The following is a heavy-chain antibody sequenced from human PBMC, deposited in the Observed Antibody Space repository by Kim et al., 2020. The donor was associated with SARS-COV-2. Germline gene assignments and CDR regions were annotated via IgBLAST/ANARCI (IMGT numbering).Heavy chain of an antibody. J-gene: IGHJ3*02. V-gene: IGHV3-33*01. CDR1: GLSFSRFG. CDR2: IWNDGSRK. CDR3: TRGLYTGTAGADVFDI. D-gene: IGHD1-1*01. Sequence: GGSLRLSCVASGLSFSRFGMHWVRQAPGKGLEWVTNIWNDGSRKYYVDSVEGRFTISRDDSKSTVYLEMSSLRAEDTAVYYCTRGLYTGTAGADVFDIWG.